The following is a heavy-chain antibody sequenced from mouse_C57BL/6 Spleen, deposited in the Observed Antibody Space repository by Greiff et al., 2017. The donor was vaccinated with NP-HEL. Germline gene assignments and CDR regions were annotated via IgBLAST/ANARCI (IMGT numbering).Heavy chain of an antibody. CDR3: AREGETAQATFFDY. J-gene: IGHJ2*01. CDR1: GYTFTSYG. CDR2: IYPRSGNT. V-gene: IGHV1-81*01. D-gene: IGHD3-2*02. Sequence: QVQLQQSGAELARPGASVKLSCKASGYTFTSYGISWVKQRTGQGLEWIGQIYPRSGNTYYNEKFKGKATLTADKSSSTAYMELRSLTSEDSAVYSGAREGETAQATFFDYWGQGTTLTVSS.